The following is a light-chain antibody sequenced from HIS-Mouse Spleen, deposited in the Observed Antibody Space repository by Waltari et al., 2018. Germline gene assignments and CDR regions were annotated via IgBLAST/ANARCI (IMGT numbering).Light chain of an antibody. CDR2: KDR. V-gene: IGLV3-25*03. Sequence: SYELTQPPSVSVSPGQTARITCSGDALPKQYAYWYQQKPGQAPVLGIYKDRERPSGIPERFSGSSSGKTVTLTISGVQAEDEADYYCQSADSSGTGWVFGGGTKLTVL. CDR3: QSADSSGTGWV. CDR1: ALPKQY. J-gene: IGLJ3*02.